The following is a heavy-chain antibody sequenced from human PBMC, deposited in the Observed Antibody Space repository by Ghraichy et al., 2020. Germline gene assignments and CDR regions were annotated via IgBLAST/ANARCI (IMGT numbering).Heavy chain of an antibody. CDR3: ARRAGESPFFDP. Sequence: SETLSLTCTVSGGSISSYYWSWIRQPPGKGLEWIGYIYYSGSTNYNPSLKSRVTISVDTSKNQFSLKLSSVTAADTAVYYCARRAGESPFFDPWGQGTLVTVSS. CDR1: GGSISSYY. J-gene: IGHJ5*02. D-gene: IGHD3-16*01. V-gene: IGHV4-59*01. CDR2: IYYSGST.